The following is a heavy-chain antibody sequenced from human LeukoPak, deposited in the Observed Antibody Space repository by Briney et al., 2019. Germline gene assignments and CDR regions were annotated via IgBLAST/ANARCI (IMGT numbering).Heavy chain of an antibody. CDR1: GYTFASYG. D-gene: IGHD3-9*01. CDR2: ISAYNGNT. V-gene: IGHV1-18*01. Sequence: ASVKVSCKASGYTFASYGISWVRQAPGQGLEWMGWISAYNGNTNYAQKLQGRVTMTTDTSTSTAYMELRSLRSDDTAVYYCARVRVLRYFDWLYYFDYWGQGTLVTVSS. J-gene: IGHJ4*02. CDR3: ARVRVLRYFDWLYYFDY.